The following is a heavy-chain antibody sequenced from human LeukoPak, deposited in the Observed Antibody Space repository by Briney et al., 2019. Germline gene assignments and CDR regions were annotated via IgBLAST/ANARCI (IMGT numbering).Heavy chain of an antibody. J-gene: IGHJ4*02. Sequence: ASVKVSCKASGYTFTNYYIHWVRQAPGQGLEWMGIINPSGDSASYEQKFQGRVTMTRNTSTSTAYMELSSLRSEDTAVYYCARAGYSSSWYYFDYWGQGTLVTVSS. CDR2: INPSGDSA. V-gene: IGHV1-46*01. CDR3: ARAGYSSSWYYFDY. CDR1: GYTFTNYY. D-gene: IGHD6-13*01.